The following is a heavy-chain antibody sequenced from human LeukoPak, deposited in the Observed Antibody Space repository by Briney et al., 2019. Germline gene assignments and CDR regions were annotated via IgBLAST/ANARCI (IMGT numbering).Heavy chain of an antibody. CDR2: IKEDGSEK. J-gene: IGHJ4*02. CDR3: ERTIRGY. V-gene: IGHV3-7*02. Sequence: GGSLRLSCAASGFTFSNYWMSWVRQAPGKGLEWVANIKEDGSEKYYVDSVKGRFTISRDNAKNSLYLQMNSLRAEDTAVYYCERTIRGYWGQGTLVTVSS. D-gene: IGHD3-10*01. CDR1: GFTFSNYW.